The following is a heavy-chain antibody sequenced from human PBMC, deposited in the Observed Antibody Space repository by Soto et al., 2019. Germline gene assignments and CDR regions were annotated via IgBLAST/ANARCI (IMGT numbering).Heavy chain of an antibody. D-gene: IGHD3-10*01. CDR2: IIPIFGTA. Sequence: QGQLVQSGAEVKKPGSSVKGSCKASGGTFSSYAIRWVRQAPGQGLEWMGWIIPIFGTANYAQKFQGRVTITAHESTSTAYMELSSLRSADTAVYYCAIGINLVRGVMLYYWGQGTLVTVSS. CDR3: AIGINLVRGVMLYY. J-gene: IGHJ4*02. CDR1: GGTFSSYA. V-gene: IGHV1-69*12.